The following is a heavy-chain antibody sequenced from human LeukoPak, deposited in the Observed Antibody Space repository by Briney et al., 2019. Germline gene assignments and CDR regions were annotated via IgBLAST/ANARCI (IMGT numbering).Heavy chain of an antibody. D-gene: IGHD3-3*01. V-gene: IGHV4-31*03. CDR3: AGYYDFWSGYPDYYYYGMVV. CDR2: VSYSGNT. Sequence: SQTLSLTCTVSGDSFSSGGYYWKWIRQLPGRGLEWIGYVSYSGNTFYKSSLESRVAISLDTSKNQFSLKLSSMTAADTAVYYCAGYYDFWSGYPDYYYYGMVVWGQGTTVTVSS. J-gene: IGHJ6*02. CDR1: GDSFSSGGYY.